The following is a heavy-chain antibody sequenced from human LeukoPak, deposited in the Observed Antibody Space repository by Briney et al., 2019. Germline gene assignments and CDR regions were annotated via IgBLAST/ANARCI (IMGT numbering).Heavy chain of an antibody. D-gene: IGHD1-14*01. CDR1: GASISSGGYS. Sequence: PSETLSLTCTVSGASISSGGYSWSWIRQPPGKGLEWIGEINHSGSTNYNPSLKSRVTISVDTSKNQFSLKLSSVTAADTAVYYCARVGGPPDGLDYWGQGTLVTVSS. V-gene: IGHV4-39*07. J-gene: IGHJ4*02. CDR2: INHSGST. CDR3: ARVGGPPDGLDY.